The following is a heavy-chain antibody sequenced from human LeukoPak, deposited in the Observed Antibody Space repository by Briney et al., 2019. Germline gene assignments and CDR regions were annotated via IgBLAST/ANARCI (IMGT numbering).Heavy chain of an antibody. V-gene: IGHV4-4*07. CDR2: IYTSGST. Sequence: PSETLSLTCTVSGGSISSYYWSWIRQPAGKGLEWIGRIYTSGSTNYNPSLKSRVSMSVDTSKNQFSLKLSSVTAADTAVYYCARDRWWELLPGFGHYYYMDVWGKGTTVTISS. CDR1: GGSISSYY. CDR3: ARDRWWELLPGFGHYYYMDV. D-gene: IGHD1-26*01. J-gene: IGHJ6*03.